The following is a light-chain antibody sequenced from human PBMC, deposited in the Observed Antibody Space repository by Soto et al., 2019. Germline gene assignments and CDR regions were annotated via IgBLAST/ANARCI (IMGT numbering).Light chain of an antibody. CDR1: QGISNW. CDR2: GAS. J-gene: IGKJ4*02. V-gene: IGKV1-12*01. CDR3: QQFTIWPRT. Sequence: SETPYSVSASVVDTVPITCRASQGISNWLAWYQEKPGKAPKLLIYGASTRATGIPARFSGSGSGTEFTLAINSLQSEDFAVYYCQQFTIWPRTFGGGAKVDI.